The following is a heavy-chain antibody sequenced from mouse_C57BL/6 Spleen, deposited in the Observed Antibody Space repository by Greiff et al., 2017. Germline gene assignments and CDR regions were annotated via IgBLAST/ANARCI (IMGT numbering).Heavy chain of an antibody. Sequence: VQLQQSGAELVKPGASVKISCKASGYAFSSYWMNWVKQRPGKGLEWIGQIYPGDGDTNYNGKFKGKATLTADKSSSTAYMQLSSLTSEDSAVYFCANILDSSCYYAMDYWGQGTSVTVSS. CDR1: GYAFSSYW. D-gene: IGHD3-2*02. V-gene: IGHV1-80*01. CDR3: ANILDSSCYYAMDY. J-gene: IGHJ4*01. CDR2: IYPGDGDT.